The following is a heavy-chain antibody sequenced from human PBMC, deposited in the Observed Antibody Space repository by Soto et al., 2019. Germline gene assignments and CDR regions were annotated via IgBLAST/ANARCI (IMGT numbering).Heavy chain of an antibody. D-gene: IGHD6-19*01. CDR2: ISSSRRTI. V-gene: IGHV3-11*01. CDR1: GFTFSDYY. CDR3: ARQEGVAVAGGVDY. J-gene: IGHJ4*02. Sequence: AGSLRLSCAASGFTFSDYYMSSIRQAPGKGLDGVSYISSSRRTIYYADSVKGRFTISRDNSKNSLYLQMNSLRAEDTAVYYCARQEGVAVAGGVDYWGQGTLVTVSS.